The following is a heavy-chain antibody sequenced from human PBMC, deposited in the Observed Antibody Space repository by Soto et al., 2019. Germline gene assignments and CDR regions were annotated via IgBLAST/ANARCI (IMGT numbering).Heavy chain of an antibody. Sequence: LRLSCAASGFTFRSYSMNWVRQAPGKGLEWVSSISSSSSYIYYADSVKGRFTISRDNAKNSLYLQMNSLSAEHTAVYYCATDLTSRIAAAGSGYYYGMDVWGQGPTVTVSS. V-gene: IGHV3-21*01. CDR1: GFTFRSYS. D-gene: IGHD6-13*01. CDR3: ATDLTSRIAAAGSGYYYGMDV. J-gene: IGHJ6*02. CDR2: ISSSSSYI.